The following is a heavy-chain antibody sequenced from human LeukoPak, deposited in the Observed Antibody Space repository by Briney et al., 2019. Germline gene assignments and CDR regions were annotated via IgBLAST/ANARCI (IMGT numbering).Heavy chain of an antibody. J-gene: IGHJ4*02. V-gene: IGHV4-59*01. CDR2: TYYSGST. CDR3: ARERSGRDDILTGYYFDY. Sequence: SETLSLTCTVSGGSISSYYWSWIRQPPGKGLEWIGYTYYSGSTNYNPSLKSRVTISVDTSKNQFSLKLSSVTAADTAVYYCARERSGRDDILTGYYFDYWGQGTLVTVSS. D-gene: IGHD3-9*01. CDR1: GGSISSYY.